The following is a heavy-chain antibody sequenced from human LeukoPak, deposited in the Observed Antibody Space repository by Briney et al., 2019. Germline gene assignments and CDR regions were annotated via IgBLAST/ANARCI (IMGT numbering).Heavy chain of an antibody. J-gene: IGHJ3*02. V-gene: IGHV4-59*01. D-gene: IGHD1-26*01. CDR2: MYNSGNT. Sequence: SETLSLTCTVSGGSISSYYWSWIRQPPGKGLEWIGYMYNSGNTNYNPSLKSRVTISVDTSKNQFSLKLSSVTAADTAVYYCARDKGGSYSGFDIWGQGTMVTVSS. CDR1: GGSISSYY. CDR3: ARDKGGSYSGFDI.